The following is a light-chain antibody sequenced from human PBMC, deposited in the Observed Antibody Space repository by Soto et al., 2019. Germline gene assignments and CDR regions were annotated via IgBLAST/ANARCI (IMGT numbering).Light chain of an antibody. CDR1: QSISSC. J-gene: IGKJ3*01. CDR2: DAS. CDR3: QQYNSYSFT. Sequence: DIQMTQSPSTLSASVGDRVTITCRASQSISSCLAWYQQKPGKAPKMLIYDASSLESGVPSRFSGSGSGTEFTLTISILQPDDCATYYCQQYNSYSFTFGHGTKVDIK. V-gene: IGKV1-5*01.